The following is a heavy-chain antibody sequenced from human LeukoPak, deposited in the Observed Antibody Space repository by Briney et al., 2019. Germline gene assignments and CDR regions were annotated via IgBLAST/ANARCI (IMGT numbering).Heavy chain of an antibody. D-gene: IGHD3-3*01. V-gene: IGHV4-59*01. CDR1: GGSISDYY. J-gene: IGHJ6*03. CDR3: ARGDFCSKSNCYLRPMDV. CDR2: IYYSGST. Sequence: PSETLSLTCTVSGGSISDYYWNWIRQPPGKGLEWIGYIYYSGSTTYNPSLKSRVTMSVDTAKNQFSLKLRSVTAADTAVYYCARGDFCSKSNCYLRPMDVWGKGTTVTVSS.